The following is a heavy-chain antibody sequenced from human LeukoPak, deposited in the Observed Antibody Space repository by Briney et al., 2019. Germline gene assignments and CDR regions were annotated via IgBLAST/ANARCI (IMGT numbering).Heavy chain of an antibody. D-gene: IGHD2-15*01. V-gene: IGHV1-2*02. J-gene: IGHJ4*02. CDR3: ARGGAGEGYCSSSSCYGHDY. Sequence: ASVKVSRKASGYTFTGYYMHWVRQAPGQGLEWMGWINPNSGGTNYAQKFQGRVTTTRDTSISAAYMELSRLRSDDTAVYYCARGGAGEGYCSSSSCYGHDYWGQGTLVTVSS. CDR1: GYTFTGYY. CDR2: INPNSGGT.